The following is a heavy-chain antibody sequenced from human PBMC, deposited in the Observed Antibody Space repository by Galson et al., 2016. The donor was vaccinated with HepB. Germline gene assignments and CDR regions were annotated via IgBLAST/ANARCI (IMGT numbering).Heavy chain of an antibody. V-gene: IGHV3-48*01. J-gene: IGHJ3*02. CDR2: ISSSSGTI. CDR3: ARRGSDAFDI. Sequence: SLRLSCAASGFTFSSYSMNWFRQAPGKGLEWVSYISSSSGTIYYADSVKGRSTISRDNAKNSLFLQMNSLRAEDTAVYYCARRGSDAFDIWGQGTMVTVSS. CDR1: GFTFSSYS.